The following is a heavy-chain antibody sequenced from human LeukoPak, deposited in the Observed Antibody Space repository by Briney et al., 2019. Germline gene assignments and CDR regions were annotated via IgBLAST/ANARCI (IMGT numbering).Heavy chain of an antibody. CDR1: GGSISSSSYY. D-gene: IGHD3-16*01. CDR3: ARDLRVITFGEIGY. Sequence: SETLSLTCTVSGGSISSSSYYWGWIRQPPGKRLEWIGSIYYSGSTYYNPSLKSRVTISVDTSKNQFSLKLSSVTATDTAVYYCARDLRVITFGEIGYWGQGTLVTVSS. V-gene: IGHV4-39*07. CDR2: IYYSGST. J-gene: IGHJ4*02.